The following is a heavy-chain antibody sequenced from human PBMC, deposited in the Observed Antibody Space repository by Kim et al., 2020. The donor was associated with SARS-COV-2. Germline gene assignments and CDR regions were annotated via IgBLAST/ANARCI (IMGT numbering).Heavy chain of an antibody. CDR1: GFTFNNYA. CDR3: AKDGRGSAASGSFYVDS. V-gene: IGHV3-23*01. D-gene: IGHD2-15*01. Sequence: GGSLRLSCTPSGFTFNNYAMSWVRQAPGKGLQWVSVISGSGDDTYYADSVKGRFTISRDKSKNTLYLQMSSLRAEDTALYYCAKDGRGSAASGSFYVDSWGQGTLVTVSS. J-gene: IGHJ4*02. CDR2: ISGSGDDT.